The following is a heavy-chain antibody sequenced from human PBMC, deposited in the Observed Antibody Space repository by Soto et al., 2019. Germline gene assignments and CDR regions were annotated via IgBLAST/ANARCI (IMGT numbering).Heavy chain of an antibody. CDR3: ATSGYDLLWAFDI. D-gene: IGHD5-12*01. V-gene: IGHV3-48*01. CDR1: GFTFSSYN. J-gene: IGHJ3*02. CDR2: ISSSSSTV. Sequence: EVQLVESGGGLVQPGGSLRLACAASGFTFSSYNMNWVRQAPGKGLEWVSYISSSSSTVYYADSLKGRFTISRDNAKNSLYLQMNSLRAEDTAVYYCATSGYDLLWAFDIWGQGTMVTVSS.